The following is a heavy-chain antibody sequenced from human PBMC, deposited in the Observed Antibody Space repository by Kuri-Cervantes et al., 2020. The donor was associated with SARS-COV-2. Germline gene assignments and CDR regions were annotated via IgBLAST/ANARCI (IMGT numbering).Heavy chain of an antibody. D-gene: IGHD5/OR15-5a*01. CDR3: ASVCAATDYHYGMDV. CDR1: GGSFSGYY. CDR2: IHHSGRT. V-gene: IGHV4-34*01. J-gene: IGHJ6*02. Sequence: SQTLSLTCAVYGGSFSGYYWRWVRQPPGKALEWIGEIHHSGRTNYNPSLKSRVTISVDKSKNQCSLKLSSVTAADTAVYYCASVCAATDYHYGMDVWGQGTTVTVSS.